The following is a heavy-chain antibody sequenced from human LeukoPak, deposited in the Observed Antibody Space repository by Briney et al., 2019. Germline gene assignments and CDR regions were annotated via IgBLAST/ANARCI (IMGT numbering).Heavy chain of an antibody. CDR1: GFTVSNSW. CDR3: ARGGLPGGFDY. CDR2: INNDGNRI. J-gene: IGHJ4*02. Sequence: GGSLRLSCAASGFTVSNSWMFWVRQAPGKGLMYVSEINNDGNRIRYVDSVKGRFTISRDGAKNTLFLQMNSLRGDDTAMYYCARGGLPGGFDYWGQGILVTVPS. V-gene: IGHV3-74*01. D-gene: IGHD7-27*01.